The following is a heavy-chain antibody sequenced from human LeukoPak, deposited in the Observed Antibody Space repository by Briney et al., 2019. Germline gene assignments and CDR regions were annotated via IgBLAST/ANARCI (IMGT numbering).Heavy chain of an antibody. V-gene: IGHV1-8*01. CDR2: MNPNSGNT. CDR3: ATIGYSYGTAGY. Sequence: ASVKVSCKASGYTFTSYDINWVRQATGQGLEWMGWMNPNSGNTGYAQKFQGRVTVTRNTSISTAYMELSSLRSEDTAVYYCATIGYSYGTAGYWGQGTLVTVSS. J-gene: IGHJ4*02. D-gene: IGHD5-18*01. CDR1: GYTFTSYD.